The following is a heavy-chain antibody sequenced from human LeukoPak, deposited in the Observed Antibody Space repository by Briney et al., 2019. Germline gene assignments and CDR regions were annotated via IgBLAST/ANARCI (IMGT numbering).Heavy chain of an antibody. V-gene: IGHV3-9*01. CDR1: GFTFDEYA. J-gene: IGHJ3*02. D-gene: IGHD6-19*01. CDR2: ISWDSNSI. CDR3: AKAVAAPGAFDI. Sequence: GGSLRLSCAASGFTFDEYAIHWVRQAPGKGLEWVLGISWDSNSIIYADSVKGRFTISRDNAKNSLYLQMNSLRADDTALYYCAKAVAAPGAFDIWGQGTVVTVSS.